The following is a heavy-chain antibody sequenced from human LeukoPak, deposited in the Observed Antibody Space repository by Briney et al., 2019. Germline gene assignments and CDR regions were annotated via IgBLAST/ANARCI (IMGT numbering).Heavy chain of an antibody. V-gene: IGHV4-59*01. J-gene: IGHJ4*02. CDR1: GGSFSGYY. Sequence: SETLSLTCAVYGGSFSGYYWSWIRQPPGKGLEWIGYIYYGGSTNYNPSLKSRVTISVDTSKNQFSLKLSSVTAADTAVYYCARGWGRYCSGGSCYSGSYFDYWGQGTLVTVSS. CDR2: IYYGGST. D-gene: IGHD2-15*01. CDR3: ARGWGRYCSGGSCYSGSYFDY.